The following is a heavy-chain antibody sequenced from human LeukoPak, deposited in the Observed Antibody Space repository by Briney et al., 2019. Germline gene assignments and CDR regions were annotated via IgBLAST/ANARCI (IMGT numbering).Heavy chain of an antibody. J-gene: IGHJ5*02. CDR1: GYTFTRYG. V-gene: IGHV1-18*01. CDR2: LSAYNGNT. D-gene: IGHD3-10*01. Sequence: AAVKVSCMGSGYTFTRYGVSWVRPAPGQGREWMGWLSAYNGNTNYAQKLQGRVTMTTDTSTRTAYMELRSLRSDDTAVYYCARTVTLSGSYYTGWFDPWGQGTLVTVSS. CDR3: ARTVTLSGSYYTGWFDP.